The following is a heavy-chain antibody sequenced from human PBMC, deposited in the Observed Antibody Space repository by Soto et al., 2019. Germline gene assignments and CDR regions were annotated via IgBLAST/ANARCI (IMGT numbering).Heavy chain of an antibody. J-gene: IGHJ4*02. V-gene: IGHV3-23*01. D-gene: IGHD6-13*01. Sequence: PGRSLRLSCAASGFTFSSYAMSWVRQAPGKGLEWVSAISGSGGSTYYADSVKGRFTISRDNSKNTLYLQMNSLRAEDTAVYYCAKKGHRGIGIAADGPFDYWGQGTLVTVSS. CDR2: ISGSGGST. CDR3: AKKGHRGIGIAADGPFDY. CDR1: GFTFSSYA.